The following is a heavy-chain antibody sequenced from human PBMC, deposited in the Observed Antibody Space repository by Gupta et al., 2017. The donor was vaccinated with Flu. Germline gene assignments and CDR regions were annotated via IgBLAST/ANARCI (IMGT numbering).Heavy chain of an antibody. Sequence: EVQLVESGGGLVQPGGSLRLSCAASGFTFSSCWMSWVRQAPGKGLEWVANIKQDGSEKYYVDSVKGRFTISRDNAKNSLYLQMNSLRAEDTAVYYCAREQAAAGTGYWGQGTLVTVSS. V-gene: IGHV3-7*01. D-gene: IGHD6-13*01. CDR1: GFTFSSCW. CDR3: AREQAAAGTGY. J-gene: IGHJ4*02. CDR2: IKQDGSEK.